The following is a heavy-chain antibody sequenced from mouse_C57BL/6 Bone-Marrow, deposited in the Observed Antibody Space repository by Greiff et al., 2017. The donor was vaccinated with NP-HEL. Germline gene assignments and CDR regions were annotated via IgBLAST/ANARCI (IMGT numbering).Heavy chain of an antibody. Sequence: QVQLQQSGPELVKPGASVKISCKASGYAFSSSWMNWVKQRPGKGLEWIGRIYPGDGDTNYNGKFKGKATLTAANSSSTAYMQLSSLTSEDSAVYFCASPNYYGSSRYYFDVWGQGTTLTVSS. CDR1: GYAFSSSW. V-gene: IGHV1-82*01. CDR2: IYPGDGDT. D-gene: IGHD1-1*01. CDR3: ASPNYYGSSRYYFDV. J-gene: IGHJ2*01.